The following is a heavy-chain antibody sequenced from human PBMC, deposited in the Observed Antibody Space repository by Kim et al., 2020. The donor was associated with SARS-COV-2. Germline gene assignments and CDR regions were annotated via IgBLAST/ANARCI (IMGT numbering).Heavy chain of an antibody. J-gene: IGHJ4*02. D-gene: IGHD4-17*01. CDR3: ARGVRWQYYFDY. V-gene: IGHV1-69*01. Sequence: NYAQKFQGRVTITADESTSTAYMELSSLRSEETAVYYCARGVRWQYYFDYWGQGTLVTVSS.